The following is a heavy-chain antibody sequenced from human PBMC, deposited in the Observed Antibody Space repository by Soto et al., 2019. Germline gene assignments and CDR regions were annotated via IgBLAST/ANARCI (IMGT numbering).Heavy chain of an antibody. V-gene: IGHV3-23*01. Sequence: GGSLRLSCAASGFTFSSYDMSWVLQAPGKGLEWCSANSGRGGSTYYEDSVKGRLTISRDKSKNTLYLQMNSQTAEDTAVNYCAQDVEDIVLLVYGCCFDYWGQGTLVTVSS. D-gene: IGHD2-8*01. CDR3: AQDVEDIVLLVYGCCFDY. CDR1: GFTFSSYD. J-gene: IGHJ4*02. CDR2: NSGRGGST.